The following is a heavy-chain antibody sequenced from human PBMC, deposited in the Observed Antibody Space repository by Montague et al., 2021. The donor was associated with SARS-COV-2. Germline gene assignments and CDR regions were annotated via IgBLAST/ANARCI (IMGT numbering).Heavy chain of an antibody. CDR2: TYYRSKWYS. D-gene: IGHD6-19*01. J-gene: IGHJ4*02. Sequence: CAISGDSVSSHSVAWSCIRQSQSLGLEWLGRTYYRSKWYSDYAPSVRGRLTVNPDASKNEFSLELNYVTPEDTAVYYCVRYSGWFYFDFWGQGTLVTVSS. V-gene: IGHV6-1*01. CDR1: GDSVSSHSVA. CDR3: VRYSGWFYFDF.